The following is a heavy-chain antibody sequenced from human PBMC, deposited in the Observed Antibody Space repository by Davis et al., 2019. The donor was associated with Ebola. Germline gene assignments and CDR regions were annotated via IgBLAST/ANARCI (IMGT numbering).Heavy chain of an antibody. CDR3: ARWGRARQGIWFRELARGGAYYYYGMDV. CDR2: INHSGST. J-gene: IGHJ6*02. Sequence: PSETLSLTCAVYGGSFSGYYWSWIRQPPGKGLEWIGEINHSGSTNYNPSLKSRVTISVDTSKNQFSLKLSSVTAADTAVYYCARWGRARQGIWFRELARGGAYYYYGMDVWGQGTTVTVSS. CDR1: GGSFSGYY. V-gene: IGHV4-34*01. D-gene: IGHD3-10*01.